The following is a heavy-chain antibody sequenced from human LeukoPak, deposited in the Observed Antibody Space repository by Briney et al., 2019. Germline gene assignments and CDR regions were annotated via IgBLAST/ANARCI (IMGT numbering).Heavy chain of an antibody. V-gene: IGHV1-46*01. CDR1: GYTFTGYY. Sequence: ASVKVSCKASGYTFTGYYMHWVRQAPGQGLEWMGWINPSGGSTSYAQKFQGRVTMTRDTSTSTVYMELSSLRSEDTAVYYCARMGYSSYYFDYWGQGTLVTVSS. J-gene: IGHJ4*02. CDR3: ARMGYSSYYFDY. CDR2: INPSGGST. D-gene: IGHD6-13*01.